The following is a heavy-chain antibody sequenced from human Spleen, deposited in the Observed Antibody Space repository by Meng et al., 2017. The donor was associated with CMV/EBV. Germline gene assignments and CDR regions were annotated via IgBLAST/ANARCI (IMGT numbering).Heavy chain of an antibody. D-gene: IGHD2-2*01. CDR1: GFTFSSYA. CDR2: ISGGGHST. Sequence: ETLSLTCAASGFTFSSYAMSWVRQAPGKGLEWVSSISGGGHSTYYAESVKGRFTISRDNSKNTLNLQMNSLRTEDTAVYYCARDSTSWYYWFDPWGQGTLVTVSS. CDR3: ARDSTSWYYWFDP. V-gene: IGHV3-23*01. J-gene: IGHJ5*02.